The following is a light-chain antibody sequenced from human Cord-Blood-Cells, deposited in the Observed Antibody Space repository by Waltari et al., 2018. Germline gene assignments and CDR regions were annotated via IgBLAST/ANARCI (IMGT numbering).Light chain of an antibody. V-gene: IGKV1-39*02. CDR1: QSISSY. Sequence: DIQLTQSPSFLSASVGDRVTITCRSSQSISSYLNWYQQKPGNAPKLLIYAASSLQSGVPSRFSGSGAGTDFTLTISSLQAEDFATYYRQCGYSTPTYTFGQGTKLAIK. CDR2: AAS. CDR3: QCGYSTPTYT. J-gene: IGKJ2*01.